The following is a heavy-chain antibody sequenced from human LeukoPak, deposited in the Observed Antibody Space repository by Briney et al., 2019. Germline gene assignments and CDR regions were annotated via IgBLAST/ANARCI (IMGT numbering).Heavy chain of an antibody. D-gene: IGHD3-22*01. V-gene: IGHV3-30*04. CDR3: ARDRHKYNYDSGGYPPY. CDR2: ISYDGSNK. J-gene: IGHJ4*02. CDR1: GFTFSSYA. Sequence: GGSLRLSCAASGFTFSSYAMHWVRQAPGKGLEWVAVISYDGSNKYYADSVKGRFTYSRDNSKNTLYVQMNSLRAEDTAVYYCARDRHKYNYDSGGYPPYWGQGTLVTVSS.